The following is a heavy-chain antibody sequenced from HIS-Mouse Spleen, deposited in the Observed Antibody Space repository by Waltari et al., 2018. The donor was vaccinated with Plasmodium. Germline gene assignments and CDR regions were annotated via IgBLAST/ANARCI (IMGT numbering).Heavy chain of an antibody. J-gene: IGHJ1*01. CDR1: GYTFTGYY. CDR2: VNPNSGGT. D-gene: IGHD6-13*01. CDR3: ARVLGYKAAAGTFVEYFQN. V-gene: IGHV1-2*02. Sequence: QVQLVQSGAEVKKPGSSVKVSCKASGYTFTGYYMHWLQQPPGQGLAWMGWVNPNSGGTNYAQKFQGRVTMTRDTSISTAYMELSRLRSDDTAVYYCARVLGYKAAAGTFVEYFQNWGQGTLVTVSS.